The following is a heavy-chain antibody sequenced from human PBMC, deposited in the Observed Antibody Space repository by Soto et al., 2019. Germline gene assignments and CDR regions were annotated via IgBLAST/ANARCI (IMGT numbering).Heavy chain of an antibody. Sequence: NPSETLSLTCTVSGASFSGYCWNWIRQPPGKGLEWIGYTYFTGTTNYNPSLKSRVSMSIDTSKNQFSLRLTSVTAADTAVYYCARGDGYYDFWSGYFDPWGQGTLVTVSS. CDR3: ARGDGYYDFWSGYFDP. J-gene: IGHJ5*02. CDR1: GASFSGYC. D-gene: IGHD3-3*01. V-gene: IGHV4-59*01. CDR2: TYFTGTT.